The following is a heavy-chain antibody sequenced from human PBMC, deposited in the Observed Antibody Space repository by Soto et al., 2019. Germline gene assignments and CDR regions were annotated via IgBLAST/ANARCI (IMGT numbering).Heavy chain of an antibody. CDR3: ASTPDCISTSCYRRTTYYYYGMDV. J-gene: IGHJ6*02. CDR2: INPSGGST. Sequence: ASVKVSCNASGYTFTSYYMHLVRQAPGQGLEWMGIINPSGGSTSYAQKFQGRVTITADESTSTAYMELSSLRSEDTAVYYCASTPDCISTSCYRRTTYYYYGMDVWGQGTTVTVSS. CDR1: GYTFTSYY. D-gene: IGHD2-2*01. V-gene: IGHV1-46*01.